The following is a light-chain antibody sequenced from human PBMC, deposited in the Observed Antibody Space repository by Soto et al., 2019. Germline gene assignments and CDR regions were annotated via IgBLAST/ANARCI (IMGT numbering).Light chain of an antibody. J-gene: IGLJ3*02. CDR3: CSYAGSSRV. CDR1: SSDVGSYNL. Sequence: QSVLTQPASVSWSPGQSITISCTGTSSDVGSYNLVSWYQQHPGKAPKLMIYEGSKRPSGVSNRFSGSKSGNTASLTISGLQAEDEADYYCCSYAGSSRVFGGGTKLTVL. CDR2: EGS. V-gene: IGLV2-23*01.